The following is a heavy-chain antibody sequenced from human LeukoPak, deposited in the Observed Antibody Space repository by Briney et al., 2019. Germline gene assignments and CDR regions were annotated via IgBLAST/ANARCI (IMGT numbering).Heavy chain of an antibody. D-gene: IGHD6-19*01. CDR1: GFTFSNYA. J-gene: IGHJ4*02. Sequence: GGSLRLSCAASGFTFSNYAMNWVRQAPGKGLEWVANINEDGSNKWHLGSVKGRFTVSRDNARNSLYLQMNSLRVEDTAMYYCTRVIVAVPGYFDYFDFWGQGVLVTVSS. CDR2: INEDGSNK. CDR3: TRVIVAVPGYFDYFDF. V-gene: IGHV3-7*01.